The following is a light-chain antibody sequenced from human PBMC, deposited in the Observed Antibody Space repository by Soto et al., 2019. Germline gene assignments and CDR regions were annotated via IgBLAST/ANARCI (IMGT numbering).Light chain of an antibody. CDR2: LAS. CDR1: QAVNTR. Sequence: EIVLTQSPATLSSFPGDRVTLSCRASQAVNTRLAWYQHKPGQAPRLLIYLASNRAAGVPARFSGSGSGTDFTLTISDVEPEDFAVYYCHQYNSWPPWTFGPGTKVEI. J-gene: IGKJ1*01. CDR3: HQYNSWPPWT. V-gene: IGKV3-11*01.